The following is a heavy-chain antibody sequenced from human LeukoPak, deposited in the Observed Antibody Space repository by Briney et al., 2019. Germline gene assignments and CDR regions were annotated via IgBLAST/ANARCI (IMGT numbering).Heavy chain of an antibody. V-gene: IGHV3-74*01. CDR3: ARVFHYYDSRTDY. CDR1: GFTFSGYW. D-gene: IGHD3-22*01. CDR2: INSDGSTT. J-gene: IGHJ4*02. Sequence: GGSLRLSCAASGFTFSGYWMHWVRQAPRKGLVWVSRINSDGSTTSYADSVKGRFTISRDNAKNTLYLQMNSLIAEDTAVYYCARVFHYYDSRTDYWGQGTLVTVSS.